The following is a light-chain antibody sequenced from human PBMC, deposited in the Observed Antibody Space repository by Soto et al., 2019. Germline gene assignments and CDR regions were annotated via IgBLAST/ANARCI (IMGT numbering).Light chain of an antibody. J-gene: IGKJ1*01. CDR1: QGISGY. CDR2: AAS. V-gene: IGKV1-8*01. CDR3: QQYYGYPWT. Sequence: AIRMTQSPSSFSASTGDRVTITCRASQGISGYLAWYQQKPGRAPNLLISAASTLQSGVPSRFSGSGSGTDFTLTISCLQSEDFATYYCQQYYGYPWTFGQGTKVEIK.